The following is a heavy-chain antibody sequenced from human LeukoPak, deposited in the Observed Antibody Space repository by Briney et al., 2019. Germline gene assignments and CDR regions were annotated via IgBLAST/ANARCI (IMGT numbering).Heavy chain of an antibody. J-gene: IGHJ4*02. CDR2: IIPIFGTA. V-gene: IGHV1-69*13. Sequence: SVKVSCMSSGGTFSSYAISWVRQAPGQGLEWMGGIIPIFGTANYAQKFQRRVTITADGSTSTAYMELSSLRSEDTAVYYCAREGLPTDYWGKGTLVTVSS. CDR1: GGTFSSYA. CDR3: AREGLPTDY.